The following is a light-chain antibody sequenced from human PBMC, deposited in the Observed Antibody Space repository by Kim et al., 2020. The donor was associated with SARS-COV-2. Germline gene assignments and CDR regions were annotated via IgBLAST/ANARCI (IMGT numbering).Light chain of an antibody. J-gene: IGLJ1*01. CDR2: EVS. Sequence: GQSVTISCTGTSSAVVAYNHVSWYRQHPGKAPKLMIYEVSNRPSGVPDRFSGSKSGNTASLTVSGLQAEDEADYYCSSYSDSISYVFGTGTKVTVL. CDR3: SSYSDSISYV. V-gene: IGLV2-8*01. CDR1: SSAVVAYNH.